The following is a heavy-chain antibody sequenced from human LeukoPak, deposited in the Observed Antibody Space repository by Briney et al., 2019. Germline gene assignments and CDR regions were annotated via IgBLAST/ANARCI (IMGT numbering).Heavy chain of an antibody. Sequence: GSLRLSCAVSGLTFSSYWMTWVRQAPGKGLEWVAHIKQVGSEKEYVDSVKGRFTISRDNAKSSLYLQLNSLRDEDTAVYYCARVGGYNYAQEGYYYFGMDVWGQGTTVTVSS. CDR2: IKQVGSEK. V-gene: IGHV3-7*01. CDR3: ARVGGYNYAQEGYYYFGMDV. D-gene: IGHD5-18*01. J-gene: IGHJ6*02. CDR1: GLTFSSYW.